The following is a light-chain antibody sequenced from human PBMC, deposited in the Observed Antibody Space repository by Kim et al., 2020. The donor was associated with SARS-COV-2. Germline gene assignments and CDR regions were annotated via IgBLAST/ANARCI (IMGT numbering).Light chain of an antibody. Sequence: ESPRERATLSCRDSQSGSSNLAWYQQKPGQAPRLLIYGASTRATGIPARFSGSGSGTEFTLTISSLQSEDFAVYYCQQYNNWPLTFGPGTKVDIK. CDR3: QQYNNWPLT. J-gene: IGKJ3*01. CDR2: GAS. V-gene: IGKV3-15*01. CDR1: QSGSSN.